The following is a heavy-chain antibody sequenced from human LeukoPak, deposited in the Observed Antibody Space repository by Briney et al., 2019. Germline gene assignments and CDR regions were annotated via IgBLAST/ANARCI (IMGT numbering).Heavy chain of an antibody. CDR2: IYHSGST. CDR1: GGSISSGGYY. D-gene: IGHD4-11*01. CDR3: ARHAPSTVNFDY. V-gene: IGHV4-30-2*03. J-gene: IGHJ4*02. Sequence: PSQTLSLTCTVSGGSISSGGYYWSWIRQPPGKGLEWIGYIYHSGSTYYNPSLKSRVTISVDTSKNQFSLKLSSVTAADTAVYYCARHAPSTVNFDYWGQGTLVTVSS.